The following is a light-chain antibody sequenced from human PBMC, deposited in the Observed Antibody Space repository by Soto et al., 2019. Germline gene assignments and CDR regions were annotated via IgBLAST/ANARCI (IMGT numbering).Light chain of an antibody. CDR3: SSYAGSNNFNVV. Sequence: QSALTQPPSASGSPGQSVTISCTGTSSDVGSYNYVSWYQQHPGKAPKLMIYEVSKWPSGVPDRFSGSKSGNTASLTVSGLQAEDEADYYCSSYAGSNNFNVVFGGGTKLTVL. V-gene: IGLV2-8*01. CDR2: EVS. J-gene: IGLJ2*01. CDR1: SSDVGSYNY.